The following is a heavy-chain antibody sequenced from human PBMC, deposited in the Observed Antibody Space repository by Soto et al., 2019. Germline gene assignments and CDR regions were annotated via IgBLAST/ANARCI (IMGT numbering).Heavy chain of an antibody. CDR3: ARTDTEFYGLEV. CDR2: ISAAGDP. D-gene: IGHD3-10*01. J-gene: IGHJ6*02. V-gene: IGHV3-13*05. Sequence: EVQLVESGGGLVQPGGSLRLSCEASGFTFRNYDMHWVRQGTGKGLEWVSGISAAGDPDYADSVEGRFTISRENAQNAVFLQMNSLRGGETAFYYCARTDTEFYGLEVWGQGTTVIGSS. CDR1: GFTFRNYD.